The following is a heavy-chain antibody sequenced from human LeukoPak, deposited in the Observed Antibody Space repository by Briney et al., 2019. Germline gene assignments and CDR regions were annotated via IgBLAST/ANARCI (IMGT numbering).Heavy chain of an antibody. D-gene: IGHD1-7*01. Sequence: GGSLRLSCAASGFTFSSYAMSWVRQAPGKGLEWVSSISGSGGSTYYADSVKGRFTISRDNSKNTLYLQMNSLTAEDTAVYYCAKDGSGRTTRPDYFDYWGQGTLVTVSS. CDR1: GFTFSSYA. V-gene: IGHV3-23*01. J-gene: IGHJ4*02. CDR2: ISGSGGST. CDR3: AKDGSGRTTRPDYFDY.